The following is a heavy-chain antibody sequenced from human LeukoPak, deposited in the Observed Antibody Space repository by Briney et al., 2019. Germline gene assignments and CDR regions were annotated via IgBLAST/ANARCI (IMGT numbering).Heavy chain of an antibody. D-gene: IGHD2-2*01. Sequence: ASVKVSCKASGYTFTDYFLHWVRQAPGQGLEWMGWIGPNNGVTNYAQKFQGKVTMTTDTSTSTAYMELRSLRSDDTAVYYCARLSVPAAISYYYYYMDVWGKGTTVTVSS. CDR3: ARLSVPAAISYYYYYMDV. CDR1: GYTFTDYF. J-gene: IGHJ6*03. CDR2: IGPNNGVT. V-gene: IGHV1-2*02.